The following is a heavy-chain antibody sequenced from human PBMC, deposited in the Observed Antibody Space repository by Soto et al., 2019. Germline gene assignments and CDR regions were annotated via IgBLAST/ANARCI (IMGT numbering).Heavy chain of an antibody. CDR1: GVSIYTYY. CDR3: ARDKNYYYAMDV. V-gene: IGHV4-59*12. Sequence: ETLSLTCLVSGVSIYTYYWNWIRQSPGKGLEWIGYISDGGCTNYNPSLKTRVTISVDTSKNQFSLKLSSVTAADTAVFYCARDKNYYYAMDVWGQGTTVTVSS. J-gene: IGHJ6*02. CDR2: ISDGGCT.